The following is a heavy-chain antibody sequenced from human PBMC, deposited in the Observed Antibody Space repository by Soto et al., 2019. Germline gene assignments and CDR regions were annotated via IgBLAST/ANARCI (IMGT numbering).Heavy chain of an antibody. CDR1: GYTFTSYG. CDR3: ARAITIFGVVTEPLWFDP. CDR2: ISAYNGNT. Sequence: ASVKVSFKASGYTFTSYGISWLRQAPGQGLEWMGWISAYNGNTNYAQKLQGRVTMTTDTSTSTAYMELRSLRSDDTAVYYCARAITIFGVVTEPLWFDPWGQGTLVTVSS. J-gene: IGHJ5*02. V-gene: IGHV1-18*04. D-gene: IGHD3-3*01.